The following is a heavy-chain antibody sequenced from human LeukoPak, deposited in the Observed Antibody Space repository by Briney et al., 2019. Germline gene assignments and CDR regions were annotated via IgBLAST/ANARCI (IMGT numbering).Heavy chain of an antibody. CDR3: ARALREYYYYYYMDV. Sequence: ASVKVSCKASGYTFTSYYVHWVRQAPGQGLEWMGIINPSGGSTSYAQKFQGRVTMTRDMSTSTVYMELSSLRSEDTAVYYCARALREYYYYYYMDVWGKGTTVTVSS. CDR1: GYTFTSYY. V-gene: IGHV1-46*01. CDR2: INPSGGST. D-gene: IGHD3-16*01. J-gene: IGHJ6*03.